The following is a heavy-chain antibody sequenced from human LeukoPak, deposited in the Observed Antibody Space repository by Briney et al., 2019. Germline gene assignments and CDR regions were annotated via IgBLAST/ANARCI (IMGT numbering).Heavy chain of an antibody. Sequence: SETLSLTCTVSGGSISSSSYYWGWIRQPPGKGLEWIGSIYYSGSTYYNPSLKSRVTISVDTSKNQFSLKLSSVTAADTAVYYCARDPRVRTVTTYWFDPWGQGTLVTVSS. D-gene: IGHD4-17*01. J-gene: IGHJ5*02. CDR2: IYYSGST. CDR3: ARDPRVRTVTTYWFDP. CDR1: GGSISSSSYY. V-gene: IGHV4-39*02.